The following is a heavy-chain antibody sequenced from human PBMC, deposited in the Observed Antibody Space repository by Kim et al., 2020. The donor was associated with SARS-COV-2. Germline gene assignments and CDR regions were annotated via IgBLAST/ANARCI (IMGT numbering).Heavy chain of an antibody. Sequence: GESLKISCKGSGYSFTSYWIGWVRQMPGKGLEWMGIIYPGDSDTRYSPSFQGQVTISADKSISTAYLQWSSLKASDTAMYYCARLPTYSSGWYGYYYYGMDVWGQGTTVTVSS. CDR3: ARLPTYSSGWYGYYYYGMDV. D-gene: IGHD6-19*01. J-gene: IGHJ6*02. V-gene: IGHV5-51*01. CDR1: GYSFTSYW. CDR2: IYPGDSDT.